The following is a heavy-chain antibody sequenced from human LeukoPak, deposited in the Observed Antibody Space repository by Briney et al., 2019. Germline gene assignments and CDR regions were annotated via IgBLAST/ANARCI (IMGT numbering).Heavy chain of an antibody. CDR2: MNPNSGNT. CDR3: ARGPEYSSFYDAFDI. CDR1: GGTFSNYA. D-gene: IGHD6-6*01. Sequence: GASVKVSCKASGGTFSNYAINWVRQATGQGLEWMGWMNPNSGNTGYAQKFQGRVTITRNTSISTAYMELSSLRSEDTAVYYCARGPEYSSFYDAFDIWGQGTMVTVSS. V-gene: IGHV1-8*03. J-gene: IGHJ3*02.